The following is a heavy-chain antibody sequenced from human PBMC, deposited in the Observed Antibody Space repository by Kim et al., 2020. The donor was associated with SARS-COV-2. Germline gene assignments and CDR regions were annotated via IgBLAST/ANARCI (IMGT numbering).Heavy chain of an antibody. V-gene: IGHV3-53*01. J-gene: IGHJ6*02. CDR2: IYSGGST. Sequence: GGSLRLSCAASGFTVSSNYMSWVRQAPGKGLEWVSVIYSGGSTYYADSVKGRFTISRDNSKNTLYLQMNSLRAEDTAVYYCARDGAAAGPPWDYGMDVWGQGTTVTVSS. CDR1: GFTVSSNY. D-gene: IGHD6-13*01. CDR3: ARDGAAAGPPWDYGMDV.